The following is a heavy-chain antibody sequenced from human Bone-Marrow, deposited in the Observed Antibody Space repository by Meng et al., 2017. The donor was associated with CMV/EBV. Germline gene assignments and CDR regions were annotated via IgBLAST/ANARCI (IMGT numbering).Heavy chain of an antibody. Sequence: GESLKISCVASGFTFSNYWMSWVRQAPGKGLEWVANIQQDGSEKYYVDSVKGRFTISRDNAKHSLYLQMNSLRAEDTAVYYCASGGDLTYWGQGTLVTVSS. CDR2: IQQDGSEK. V-gene: IGHV3-7*01. J-gene: IGHJ4*02. CDR3: ASGGDLTY. CDR1: GFTFSNYW. D-gene: IGHD2-21*02.